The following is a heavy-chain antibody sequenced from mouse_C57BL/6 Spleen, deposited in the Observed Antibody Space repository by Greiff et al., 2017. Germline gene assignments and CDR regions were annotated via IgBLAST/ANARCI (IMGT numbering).Heavy chain of an antibody. J-gene: IGHJ4*01. Sequence: EVQVVESGGGLVQPGASLKLSCAASGFTFSDYGMAWVRQAPRKGLEWVALISNCACSTYYADNVTGRFTISRENAKNTQYLEMSSLRSEDTAMYYCARQVDCEGYYAVGYWGQGTSVTVSA. CDR2: ISNCACST. V-gene: IGHV5-15*01. CDR1: GFTFSDYG. CDR3: ARQVDCEGYYAVGY.